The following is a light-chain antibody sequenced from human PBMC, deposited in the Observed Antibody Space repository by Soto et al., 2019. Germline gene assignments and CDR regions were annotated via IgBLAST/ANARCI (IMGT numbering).Light chain of an antibody. V-gene: IGKV1-6*01. J-gene: IGKJ1*01. Sequence: AIQMTQSPSSLSASVGDRVTITCRASEGIRDNLGWYQQKPGKAPELLIYPASSLQGGVPSRFSGSGSGTDFTLTINSLQPEDSATYYCLQDYNYPWTFGQGTKVEIK. CDR2: PAS. CDR1: EGIRDN. CDR3: LQDYNYPWT.